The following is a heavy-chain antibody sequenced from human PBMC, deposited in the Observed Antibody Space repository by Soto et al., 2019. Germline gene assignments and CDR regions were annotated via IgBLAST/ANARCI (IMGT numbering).Heavy chain of an antibody. CDR1: GFTFSSYA. J-gene: IGHJ4*02. CDR2: ISGRGDST. D-gene: IGHD3-10*01. Sequence: GGSLRLSCTASGFTFSSYAMSWVRQTPGKGLEWVSGISGRGDSTYYADSVKGRFTISRDNSKNTLFLQMNSLRAEDTAVYYCAKATGRSAWTFDYWGQGTLVTVSS. CDR3: AKATGRSAWTFDY. V-gene: IGHV3-23*01.